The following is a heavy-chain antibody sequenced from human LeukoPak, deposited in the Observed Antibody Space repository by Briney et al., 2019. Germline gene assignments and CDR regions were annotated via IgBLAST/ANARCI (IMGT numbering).Heavy chain of an antibody. J-gene: IGHJ4*02. Sequence: GGSLRLSCAASGFTFSSHSMSWVGQPPGEGLEGVAAISLSGDRTTYRDPVKGQFTISRDNSRNSLYLQMNTLTVEDTAIYYSARRLLTGGVTDFFDFWGQGALVTVSS. CDR2: ISLSGDRT. CDR1: GFTFSSHS. CDR3: ARRLLTGGVTDFFDF. D-gene: IGHD2-21*02. V-gene: IGHV3-23*01.